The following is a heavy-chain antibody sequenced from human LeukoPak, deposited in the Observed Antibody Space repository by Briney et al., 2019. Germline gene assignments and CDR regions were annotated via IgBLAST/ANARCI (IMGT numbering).Heavy chain of an antibody. Sequence: ASVNVSCKGSGYTFTRYDINWVRQATGRGLDWMGWMNPNSGNTSYAQKFQDRVTMNRNTSIRTAYMELSSLRSEDTAVYYCARGTSHYYDSSGYYFVPHWFDPWGQGTLVTVSS. D-gene: IGHD3-22*01. CDR3: ARGTSHYYDSSGYYFVPHWFDP. V-gene: IGHV1-8*01. CDR2: MNPNSGNT. J-gene: IGHJ5*02. CDR1: GYTFTRYD.